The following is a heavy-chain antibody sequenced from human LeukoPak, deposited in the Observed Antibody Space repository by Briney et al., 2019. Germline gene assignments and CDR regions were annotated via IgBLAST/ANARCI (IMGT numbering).Heavy chain of an antibody. Sequence: GGSLRLSCAASGFTVSSNYMSWVRQAPGKGLEWVPVIYSGGSTYYADSVKGRFTISRDNSKNTLYLQMNSLRAEDTAVYYCASYDSSGSPYYYYGMDVWGQGTTVTVSS. CDR1: GFTVSSNY. CDR3: ASYDSSGSPYYYYGMDV. V-gene: IGHV3-53*01. D-gene: IGHD3-22*01. J-gene: IGHJ6*02. CDR2: IYSGGST.